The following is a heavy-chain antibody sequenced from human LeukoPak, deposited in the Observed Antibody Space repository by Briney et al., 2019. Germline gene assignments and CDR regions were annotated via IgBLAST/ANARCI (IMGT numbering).Heavy chain of an antibody. V-gene: IGHV1-2*02. CDR2: INPNSGGT. CDR3: ARVRFWVVVPAAIDY. Sequence: ASVKVSCKASGYTFTGSYMHWVRQAPGQGLEWMGWINPNSGGTNYAQKFQGRVTMTRDTSISTAYMELSRLRSDDTAVYYCARVRFWVVVPAAIDYWGQGTLVTVSS. CDR1: GYTFTGSY. D-gene: IGHD2-2*02. J-gene: IGHJ4*02.